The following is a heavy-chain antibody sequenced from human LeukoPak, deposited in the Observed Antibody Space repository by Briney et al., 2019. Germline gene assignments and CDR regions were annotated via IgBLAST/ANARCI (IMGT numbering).Heavy chain of an antibody. J-gene: IGHJ4*02. Sequence: PSETLSLTCTVSGGSISSGGYYWSWIRQHPGKGLEWIGYIYYSGSTYYNPSLKSRVTISVDTSKNQFSLKLSSVTAADTAVYYCASLGPSYYGSGSDYWGQGTLVTVSS. CDR2: IYYSGST. CDR3: ASLGPSYYGSGSDY. D-gene: IGHD3-10*01. V-gene: IGHV4-31*03. CDR1: GGSISSGGYY.